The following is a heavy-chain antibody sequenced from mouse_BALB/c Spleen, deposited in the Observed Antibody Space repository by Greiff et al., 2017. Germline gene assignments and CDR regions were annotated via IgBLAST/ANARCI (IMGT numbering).Heavy chain of an antibody. CDR3: ARSGGNYEGYYAMDY. CDR2: IYPGNVNT. D-gene: IGHD2-1*01. Sequence: QVQLQQSGPELVKPGASVRISCKASGYTFTSYYIHWVKQRPGQGLEWIGWIYPGNVNTKYNEKFKGKATLTADKSSSTAYMQLSSLTSEDSAVYFCARSGGNYEGYYAMDYWGQGTSVTVSS. CDR1: GYTFTSYY. V-gene: IGHV1S56*01. J-gene: IGHJ4*01.